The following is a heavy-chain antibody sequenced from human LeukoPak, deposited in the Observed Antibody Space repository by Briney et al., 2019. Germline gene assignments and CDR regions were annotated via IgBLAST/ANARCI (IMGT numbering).Heavy chain of an antibody. Sequence: SQTLSLTCAISVDSGSGNSAVACSWLRQSPSRGLEWLGRTYYRSKWNNDYTMSVQSRITINPDTCKSHFSLHLIPVAPEDTAVYYCARGRNSGFDYWGQGTLDTVSS. J-gene: IGHJ4*02. CDR1: VDSGSGNSAVA. V-gene: IGHV6-1*01. CDR2: TYYRSKWNN. D-gene: IGHD2/OR15-2a*01. CDR3: ARGRNSGFDY.